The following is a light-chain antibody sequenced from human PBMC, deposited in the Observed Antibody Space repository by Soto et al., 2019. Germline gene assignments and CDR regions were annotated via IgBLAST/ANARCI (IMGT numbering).Light chain of an antibody. CDR1: QTIKSY. CDR3: QQSFTAART. V-gene: IGKV1-39*01. Sequence: DIQVTQSPSSLSASVGERVTITCRASQTIKSYLNWYQLTPGKAPKRLIFAASSLKSGVPSRFSGNGSATDFTLTINDLQPEDFATYYCQQSFTAARTFGPGTRLEIK. CDR2: AAS. J-gene: IGKJ2*01.